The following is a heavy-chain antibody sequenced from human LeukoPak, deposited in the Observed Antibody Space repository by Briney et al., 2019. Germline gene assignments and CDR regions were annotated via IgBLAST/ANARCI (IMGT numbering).Heavy chain of an antibody. D-gene: IGHD3-22*01. CDR1: GASISSGDYY. J-gene: IGHJ4*02. CDR3: ASPLVGYYDSRFDY. CDR2: IYFSGST. Sequence: PSETLSLTCTVSGASISSGDYYWSWIRQPPGKGLEWIGYIYFSGSTYYNPSLKSRVTMSVDTSNNQFSLKLSSVTAVDTAVYYCASPLVGYYDSRFDYWGQGILVTVSS. V-gene: IGHV4-30-4*08.